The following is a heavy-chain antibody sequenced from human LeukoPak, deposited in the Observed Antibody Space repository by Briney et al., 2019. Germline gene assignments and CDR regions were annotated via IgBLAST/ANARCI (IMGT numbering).Heavy chain of an antibody. CDR3: AKPGSSRGIAGRRPTKYYFDY. J-gene: IGHJ4*02. CDR2: IYHSGST. D-gene: IGHD6-6*01. V-gene: IGHV4-4*02. CDR1: GGSISSSNW. Sequence: SETLSLTCAVSGGSISSSNWWSWIRQPPGKGLEWIGEIYHSGSTNYNPSLKSRVTISVDKSKTQFSLKLSSVTAADTAVYYCAKPGSSRGIAGRRPTKYYFDYWGQGTLVTVSS.